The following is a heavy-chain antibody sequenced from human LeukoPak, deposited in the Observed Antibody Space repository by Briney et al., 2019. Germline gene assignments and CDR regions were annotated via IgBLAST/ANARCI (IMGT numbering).Heavy chain of an antibody. V-gene: IGHV1-2*02. CDR1: GYTFTGYY. CDR3: ARDFTGLLPPSYYFDY. D-gene: IGHD2-15*01. Sequence: ASVKVSCKASGYTFTGYYMHWVRQAPGQGLEWMGWINPNSGGTNYAQKFQGRVTMTRDTSISTAYMELSRLRSEDTAVYYCARDFTGLLPPSYYFDYWGQGTLVTVSS. CDR2: INPNSGGT. J-gene: IGHJ4*02.